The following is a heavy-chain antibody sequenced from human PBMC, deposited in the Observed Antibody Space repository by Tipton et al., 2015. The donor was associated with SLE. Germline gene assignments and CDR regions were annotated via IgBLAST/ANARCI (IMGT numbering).Heavy chain of an antibody. CDR1: GFTFSSYA. CDR2: ISGSGGST. Sequence: SLRLSCAASGFTFSSYAMSWVRQAPGKGLEWVSAISGSGGSTYYADSVKGRFTISRDNSKNTLYLQMNSLRAEDTAVYYCAKDSMVQSYFDYWGQGPLVTVSS. J-gene: IGHJ4*02. D-gene: IGHD3-10*01. CDR3: AKDSMVQSYFDY. V-gene: IGHV3-23*01.